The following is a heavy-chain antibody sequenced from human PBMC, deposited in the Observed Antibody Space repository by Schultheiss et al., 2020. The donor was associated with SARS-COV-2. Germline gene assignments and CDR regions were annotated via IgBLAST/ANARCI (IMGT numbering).Heavy chain of an antibody. Sequence: GESLKISCAASGFTFSSYGMHWVRQAPGKGLEWVAVIWYDGSNKYYADSVKGRFTISRDNSKNTLYLQMNSLRAEDTAVYYCARALYTAMVPSYWGQGTLVTVSS. CDR1: GFTFSSYG. CDR3: ARALYTAMVPSY. V-gene: IGHV3-33*01. D-gene: IGHD5-18*01. J-gene: IGHJ4*02. CDR2: IWYDGSNK.